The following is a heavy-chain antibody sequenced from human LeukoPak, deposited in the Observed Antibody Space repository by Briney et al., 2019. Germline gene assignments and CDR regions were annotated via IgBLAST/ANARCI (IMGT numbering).Heavy chain of an antibody. J-gene: IGHJ3*02. CDR3: ARGRYCSADICSGGDAFDI. CDR2: IYYSGGT. D-gene: IGHD2-15*01. Sequence: SETLSLTCTVTGDSISSYYCSWIRQPPGKGLEWIGYIYYSGGTNYYNPSLKSRVTMSVDTSKNQFSLKLSSVTAADTAVYYCARGRYCSADICSGGDAFDIWGQGTMVSVSS. V-gene: IGHV4-59*12. CDR1: GDSISSYY.